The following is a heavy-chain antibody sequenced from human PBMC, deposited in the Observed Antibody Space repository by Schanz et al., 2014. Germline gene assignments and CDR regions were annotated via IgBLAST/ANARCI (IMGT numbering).Heavy chain of an antibody. CDR2: IWYDENNK. Sequence: QVQLLQFGGGVVQPGRSLRLSCAASGFTFSSYGMHWVRQAPGKGLEWVAVIWYDENNKYYADSVKGRFTISRDNSKNTLYLHMNTLRSEDTAVYYCAKDSTHIDIVLVPTAIDYWGQGTLVTVSS. J-gene: IGHJ4*02. CDR3: AKDSTHIDIVLVPTAIDY. V-gene: IGHV3-30*18. D-gene: IGHD2-2*01. CDR1: GFTFSSYG.